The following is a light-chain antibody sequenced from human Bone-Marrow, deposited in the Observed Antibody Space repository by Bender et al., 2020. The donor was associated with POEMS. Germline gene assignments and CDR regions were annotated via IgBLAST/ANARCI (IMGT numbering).Light chain of an antibody. CDR2: EVD. J-gene: IGLJ3*02. CDR1: SSDIGGYKF. V-gene: IGLV2-14*01. Sequence: QSALTQPASVSGSPGQSITISCTGTSSDIGGYKFVSWYQQHPGKAPKLMLHEVDIRPSGVSSRFSGAKSGNTASLTISGLQAEDEADYYCSSYTNISTLFGGGTKLTV. CDR3: SSYTNISTL.